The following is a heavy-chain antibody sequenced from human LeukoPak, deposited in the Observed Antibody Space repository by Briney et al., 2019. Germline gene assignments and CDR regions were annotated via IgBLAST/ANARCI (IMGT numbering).Heavy chain of an antibody. V-gene: IGHV3-23*01. CDR2: ISGSGGST. CDR1: GFTFSSYA. D-gene: IGHD3-10*01. CDR3: AKAPHLRGYPRNYFDY. Sequence: PGGSLRLSCAASGFTFSSYAMSWVRQAPGKGLEWVSAISGSGGSTYYADSVKGRFTISRDNSKNTLYLQMNSLRAEDTAVYYCAKAPHLRGYPRNYFDYWGQGTLVTVSS. J-gene: IGHJ4*02.